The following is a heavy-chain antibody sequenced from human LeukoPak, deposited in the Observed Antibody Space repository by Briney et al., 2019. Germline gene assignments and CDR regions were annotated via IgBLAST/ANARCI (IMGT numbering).Heavy chain of an antibody. CDR1: GFTFSSYG. V-gene: IGHV3-30*18. Sequence: PGRSLRLSCAASGFTFSSYGMRWVRQAPGKGLEWVAVISYDGSNKYYADSVKGRFTISRDNSKNTLYLQMNSLRAEDTAVYYCAKGTYYYGSTESTGSWYFDLWGRGTLVTVSS. D-gene: IGHD3-10*01. CDR2: ISYDGSNK. CDR3: AKGTYYYGSTESTGSWYFDL. J-gene: IGHJ2*01.